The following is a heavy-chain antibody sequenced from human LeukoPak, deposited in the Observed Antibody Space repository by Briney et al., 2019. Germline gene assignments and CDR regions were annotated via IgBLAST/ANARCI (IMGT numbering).Heavy chain of an antibody. CDR1: GFTFTNYA. Sequence: PGGSLRLSCAASGFTFTNYAMQWVRQAPGKGLEWVAIISFDGTNKDYADYVKGRFTISRDNSENTLFLQMKSLRAEDTAVYYCTREGYYAFDIWGQGTWSPSLQ. D-gene: IGHD3-22*01. CDR3: TREGYYAFDI. V-gene: IGHV3-30-3*01. J-gene: IGHJ3*02. CDR2: ISFDGTNK.